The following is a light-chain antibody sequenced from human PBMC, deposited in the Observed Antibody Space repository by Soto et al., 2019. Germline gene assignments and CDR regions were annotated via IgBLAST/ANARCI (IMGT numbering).Light chain of an antibody. CDR1: QGISSY. CDR3: QHLDSYST. Sequence: DIQLTQSPSFLSASVGDRFTITCRASQGISSYLAWYQQKPGKAPKLLIYAASTLQSGVPSRFSGSGSGTEFTLTISSLQPEDFATYCCQHLDSYSTFGQGTRLEIK. CDR2: AAS. J-gene: IGKJ5*01. V-gene: IGKV1-9*01.